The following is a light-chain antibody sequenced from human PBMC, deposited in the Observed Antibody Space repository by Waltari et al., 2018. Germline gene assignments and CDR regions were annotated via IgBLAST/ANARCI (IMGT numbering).Light chain of an antibody. CDR2: KAS. CDR1: RSISGW. V-gene: IGKV1-5*03. Sequence: DIQMTQSPSTLSASVGDRVTITCRASRSISGWLAWYQQKPGKAPNLLIYKASSLESGVPSRFNGIGSGTEFTLTISSLQPDDFATYYCHQYNSYSYTFGQGTKLESK. CDR3: HQYNSYSYT. J-gene: IGKJ2*01.